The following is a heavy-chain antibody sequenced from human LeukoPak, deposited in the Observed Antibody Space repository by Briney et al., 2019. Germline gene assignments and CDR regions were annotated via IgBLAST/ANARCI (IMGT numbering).Heavy chain of an antibody. CDR2: IIPIFGTA. V-gene: IGHV1-69*05. CDR3: ARFGSSYYDSSGYFMSFDY. Sequence: SVKVSCKASGGTFSSYAISWVRQAPGQGLEWMGGIIPIFGTANYVQKFQGRVTITTDESTSTAYMELSSLRSEDTAVYYCARFGSSYYDSSGYFMSFDYWGQGTLATVSS. J-gene: IGHJ4*02. D-gene: IGHD3-22*01. CDR1: GGTFSSYA.